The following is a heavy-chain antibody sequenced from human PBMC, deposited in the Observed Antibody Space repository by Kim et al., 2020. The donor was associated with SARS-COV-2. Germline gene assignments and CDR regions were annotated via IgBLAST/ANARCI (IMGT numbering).Heavy chain of an antibody. CDR3: ASRISTLGYCSGGSCYNHYDAFDI. CDR2: IIPIFGTA. CDR1: GGTFSSYA. J-gene: IGHJ3*02. V-gene: IGHV1-69*13. Sequence: SVKVSCKASGGTFSSYAISWVRQAPGQGLEWMGGIIPIFGTANYAQKFRGRVTITADESTSTAYMELSSLRSEDTAVYYCASRISTLGYCSGGSCYNHYDAFDIWGQGTMVTVSS. D-gene: IGHD2-15*01.